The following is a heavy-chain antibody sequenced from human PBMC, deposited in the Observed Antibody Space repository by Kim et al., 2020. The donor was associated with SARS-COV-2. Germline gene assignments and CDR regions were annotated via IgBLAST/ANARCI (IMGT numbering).Heavy chain of an antibody. Sequence: RFTISRDNSKNTLYLQMNSLRAEDTAVYYCAKDEIGYCSGGSCYDDAVDIWGQGTMVTVSS. CDR3: AKDEIGYCSGGSCYDDAVDI. D-gene: IGHD2-15*01. J-gene: IGHJ3*02. V-gene: IGHV3-23*01.